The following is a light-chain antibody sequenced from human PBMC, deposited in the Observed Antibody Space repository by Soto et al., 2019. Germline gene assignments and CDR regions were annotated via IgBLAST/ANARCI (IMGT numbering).Light chain of an antibody. Sequence: QSVLTQPPSVSGAPGQRVTISCTGSSSNIGAGYDVHWYQQLPGTAPKLLIYGNSNRPSGVPDRFSGSKSGTSASLAITGLQAEDEADYYCQSYDISLSGPSYVFGTGTKVPVL. CDR2: GNS. CDR3: QSYDISLSGPSYV. V-gene: IGLV1-40*01. J-gene: IGLJ1*01. CDR1: SSNIGAGYD.